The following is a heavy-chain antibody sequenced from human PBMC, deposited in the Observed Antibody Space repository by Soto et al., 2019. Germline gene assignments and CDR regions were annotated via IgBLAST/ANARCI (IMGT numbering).Heavy chain of an antibody. Sequence: RGESLKISCKGSGYSFLTYWIGWVRQMPGKGLEWMGVIYPGDSDTRYSPSFQGQVTISADKSFSTAYLQWSSLKASDTAIYYCARHAGIAAPGPDYWGQGTLVTVSS. CDR1: GYSFLTYW. D-gene: IGHD6-13*01. V-gene: IGHV5-51*01. J-gene: IGHJ4*02. CDR2: IYPGDSDT. CDR3: ARHAGIAAPGPDY.